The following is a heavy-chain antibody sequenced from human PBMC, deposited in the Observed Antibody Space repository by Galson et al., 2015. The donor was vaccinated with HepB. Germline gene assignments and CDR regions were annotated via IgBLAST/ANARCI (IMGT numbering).Heavy chain of an antibody. CDR1: GFTFSSYG. CDR2: IYYDGSNK. V-gene: IGHV3-33*01. Sequence: SVRLSCAASGFTFSSYGMHWVRQAPGKGLEWVTVIYYDGSNKYYADSVKGRFTISRDNSKNTLYLQMNSLRAEDTAVYYCARDPGEVGATRFDYWGQGTLVTVSS. CDR3: ARDPGEVGATRFDY. D-gene: IGHD1-26*01. J-gene: IGHJ4*02.